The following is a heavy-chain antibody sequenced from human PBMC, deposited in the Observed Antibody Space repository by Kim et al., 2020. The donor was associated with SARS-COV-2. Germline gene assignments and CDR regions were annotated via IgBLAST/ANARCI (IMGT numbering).Heavy chain of an antibody. J-gene: IGHJ6*02. CDR1: GYTFTSYA. Sequence: ASVKVSCKASGYTFTSYAMHWVRQAPGQRLEWMGWINAGNGNTNYSQKFQGRVTITRDTSASTAYMELSSLRSEDTAVYYCAGVLAWGGWRSYYYYYGLDVWGQGTTVADSS. D-gene: IGHD6-19*01. V-gene: IGHV1-3*01. CDR2: INAGNGNT. CDR3: AGVLAWGGWRSYYYYYGLDV.